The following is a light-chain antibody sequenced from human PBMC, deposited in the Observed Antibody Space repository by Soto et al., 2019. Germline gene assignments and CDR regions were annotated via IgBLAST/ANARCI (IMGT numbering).Light chain of an antibody. V-gene: IGKV3-11*01. CDR2: ATS. CDR1: QSIGNY. CDR3: QQRSSWPFT. J-gene: IGKJ3*01. Sequence: EVVLTQSPATLSLSPGDGATLSCRASQSIGNYLAWYQQKPGQAPRLLIYATSNRATGIPARFSGSGSGTDFTLTIRSLEPEDFAVYYCQQRSSWPFTFGHGTKVDIK.